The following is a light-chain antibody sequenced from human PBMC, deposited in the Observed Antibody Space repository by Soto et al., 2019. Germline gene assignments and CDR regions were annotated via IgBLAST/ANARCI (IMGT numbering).Light chain of an antibody. CDR3: QQYDTSPPLT. CDR1: QSVSSNY. CDR2: GAS. J-gene: IGKJ4*01. Sequence: EIVLTQSPGTLSLSPGDRATLSCRASQSVSSNYLAWYQQKPGQAPRLLLYGASSRAIGTPDRFSGSGSGTDFTITISRLEPEDFAVYYCQQYDTSPPLTFGGGTKVEIK. V-gene: IGKV3-20*01.